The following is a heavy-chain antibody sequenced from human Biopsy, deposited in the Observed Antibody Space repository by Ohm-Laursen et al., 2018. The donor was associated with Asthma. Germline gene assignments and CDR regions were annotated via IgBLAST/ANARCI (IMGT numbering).Heavy chain of an antibody. D-gene: IGHD3-10*01. CDR3: ARAVDYSHYYGIDV. J-gene: IGHJ6*02. V-gene: IGHV1-18*01. CDR2: ISVYNGNT. CDR1: GYTFNSAG. Sequence: AASVKVSCNTSGYTFNSAGITWVRQAPGQGLEWMGWISVYNGNTKVAQKLQDRVTVITDTSTSTAYMELRSLRSDDTAVYFCARAVDYSHYYGIDVWGQGTTVTVS.